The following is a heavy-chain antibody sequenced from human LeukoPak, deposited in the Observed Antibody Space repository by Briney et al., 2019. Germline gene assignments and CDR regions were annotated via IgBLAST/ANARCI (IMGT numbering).Heavy chain of an antibody. Sequence: ASVKVSCKASGYTFTGYYMHWVRQAPGQGLEWMGWINPNSGGTNYAQKFQGRLTMTRDTSFSTAYIELSRLRSDDTAVYYCARYVGYGGNRELVAAFDIWGQGTMVTVSS. V-gene: IGHV1-2*02. CDR1: GYTFTGYY. D-gene: IGHD4-23*01. J-gene: IGHJ3*02. CDR3: ARYVGYGGNRELVAAFDI. CDR2: INPNSGGT.